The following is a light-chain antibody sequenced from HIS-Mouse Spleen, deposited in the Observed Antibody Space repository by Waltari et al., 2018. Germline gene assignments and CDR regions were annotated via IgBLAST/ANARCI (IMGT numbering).Light chain of an antibody. J-gene: IGLJ3*02. CDR3: SSYAGSNNWV. CDR2: EVS. CDR1: SSDVGGYNY. Sequence: QSALTQPASVSGSPGLSITISCTGTSSDVGGYNYVSWDQQHPGKAPKLMIYEVSKRPSGVPDRFSGSKSGNTASLTVSGLQAEDEADYYCSSYAGSNNWVFGGGTKLTVL. V-gene: IGLV2-8*01.